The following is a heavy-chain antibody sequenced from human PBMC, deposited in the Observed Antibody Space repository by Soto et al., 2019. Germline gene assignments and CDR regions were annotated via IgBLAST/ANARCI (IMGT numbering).Heavy chain of an antibody. Sequence: SETLSLTCTVSGGSISSSSYYWGWIRQPPGKGLEWIGNIYYSGNTYYNPALKSRVTISVDTSKNQFSLKLSSVTAADTAVYYCARPEIPGLCGSGTYSYWGQGTLVTVSS. CDR3: ARPEIPGLCGSGTYSY. D-gene: IGHD3-10*01. V-gene: IGHV4-39*01. CDR2: IYYSGNT. J-gene: IGHJ4*02. CDR1: GGSISSSSYY.